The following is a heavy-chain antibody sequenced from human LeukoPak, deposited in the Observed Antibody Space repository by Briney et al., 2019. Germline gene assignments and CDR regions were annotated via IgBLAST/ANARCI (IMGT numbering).Heavy chain of an antibody. J-gene: IGHJ3*02. V-gene: IGHV4-59*08. CDR1: GDSITNYY. CDR3: ARLPQGGVVRGVRTYALDI. D-gene: IGHD3-10*01. CDR2: ISYSGNT. Sequence: SETLSLTCTVSGDSITNYYWSWIRQPPGEGLEWIGYISYSGNTNYNPSLKSRVTISVDMSKNQFSLKLSSVTAADTAVYYCARLPQGGVVRGVRTYALDIWGQGTMVTVSS.